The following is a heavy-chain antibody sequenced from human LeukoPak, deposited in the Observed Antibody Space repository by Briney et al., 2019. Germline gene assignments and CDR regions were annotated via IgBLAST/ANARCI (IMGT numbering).Heavy chain of an antibody. Sequence: PSETLSLTCTVSGGSINSSSYYWGWIRQPPGKGLEWIGSIFYSGNTYDNPSLKSRVTISVDTSKNQFSLKLNSVTAADTAVYYCARGIRYHYYGSGSYYYLNWFDPWGQGTLVTVSS. CDR2: IFYSGNT. J-gene: IGHJ5*02. V-gene: IGHV4-39*01. CDR1: GGSINSSSYY. CDR3: ARGIRYHYYGSGSYYYLNWFDP. D-gene: IGHD3-10*01.